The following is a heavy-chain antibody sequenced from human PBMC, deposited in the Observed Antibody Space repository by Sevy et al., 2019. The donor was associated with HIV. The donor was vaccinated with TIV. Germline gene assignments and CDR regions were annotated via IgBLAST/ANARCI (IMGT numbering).Heavy chain of an antibody. D-gene: IGHD7-27*01. Sequence: GGSLRLSCATSGFTFNSHGMHWVRQAPGKGLEWVSFIQYEGGTKNYADSVKGRFTISRDKSKNTLYLQLSSLRTEDTALYYCVKDPLISLGADLFDYWGQGTLVTVSS. CDR2: IQYEGGTK. V-gene: IGHV3-30*02. J-gene: IGHJ4*02. CDR1: GFTFNSHG. CDR3: VKDPLISLGADLFDY.